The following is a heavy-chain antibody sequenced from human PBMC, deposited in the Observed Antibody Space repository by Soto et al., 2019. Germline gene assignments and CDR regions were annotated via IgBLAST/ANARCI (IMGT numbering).Heavy chain of an antibody. CDR2: INNDGSDT. CDR3: VRDKPHNWFDP. Sequence: GGSLRLSCAASGFTFSSYWMHWVRQAPGKGLVWVSRINNDGSDTTYADSVKGRFTISRDNAKNTVYLQMNSLRAEDTAVYYCVRDKPHNWFDPWGQGTPVTVSS. CDR1: GFTFSSYW. J-gene: IGHJ5*02. V-gene: IGHV3-74*01.